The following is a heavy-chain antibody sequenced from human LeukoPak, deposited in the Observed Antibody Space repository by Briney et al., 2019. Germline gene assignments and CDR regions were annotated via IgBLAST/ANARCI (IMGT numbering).Heavy chain of an antibody. CDR1: GGTFSSYA. D-gene: IGHD6-13*01. Sequence: SVKVSCKASGGTFSSYAISWVRQAPGQGLEWMGGIIPIFGTANYAQKFQGRVTITADESTSTAYMELSSLRSEDTAVYYCARGTKSAAGRGLYYYYYGMDVWGQGTTVTVSS. CDR2: IIPIFGTA. CDR3: ARGTKSAAGRGLYYYYYGMDV. V-gene: IGHV1-69*13. J-gene: IGHJ6*02.